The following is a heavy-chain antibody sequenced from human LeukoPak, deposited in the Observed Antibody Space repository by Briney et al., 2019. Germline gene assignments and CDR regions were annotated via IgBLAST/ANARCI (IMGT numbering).Heavy chain of an antibody. CDR2: IYYSGST. CDR1: GGSISSSSYY. V-gene: IGHV4-39*01. J-gene: IGHJ4*02. Sequence: SETLSLTCTVSGGSISSSSYYWGWIRQPPGKGLEWVGNIYYSGSTYYNPSLKSRVTISEDTSKNQFSLKLSSVTAADTAVYYCARRSSSWYSKIDSWGQGTLVTVS. CDR3: ARRSSSWYSKIDS. D-gene: IGHD6-13*01.